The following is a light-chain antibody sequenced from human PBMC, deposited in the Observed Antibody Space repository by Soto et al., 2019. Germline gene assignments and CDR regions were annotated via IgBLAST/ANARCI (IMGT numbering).Light chain of an antibody. Sequence: EIVLTQSPATLSLSPGERATLSCRASQSVSNYLAWYQQKPGQAPSLLIYGASNRATGIPARFSASGSGTDFTLTISSLEPEDFAVYFCQQRSNWPPEITFGQGTRLEIK. CDR1: QSVSNY. CDR3: QQRSNWPPEIT. V-gene: IGKV3-11*01. CDR2: GAS. J-gene: IGKJ5*01.